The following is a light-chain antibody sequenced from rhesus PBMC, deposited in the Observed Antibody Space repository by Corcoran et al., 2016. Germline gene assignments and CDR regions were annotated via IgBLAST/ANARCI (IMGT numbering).Light chain of an antibody. Sequence: DIQMTQSPSSLSASVGDRVTIPCRASQGIRNFLTWYQEKPGKPPKRLIYAASSWETGVPSRVSGSAAGTDFTFTISSLQPKDFATYYCLQGYSAPFTFGPGTKLDI. J-gene: IGKJ3*01. CDR2: AAS. CDR3: LQGYSAPFT. V-gene: IGKV1-36*02. CDR1: QGIRNF.